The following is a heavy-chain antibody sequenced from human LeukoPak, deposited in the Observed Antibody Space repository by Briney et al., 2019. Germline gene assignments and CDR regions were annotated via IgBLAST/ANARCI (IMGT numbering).Heavy chain of an antibody. V-gene: IGHV1-8*01. Sequence: ASVKVSCKASGYTFTSYDINWVRQATGQGLEWMGWMNPNSGNTGYAQKFQGRVTMTRNTSISTAYMELSSLRSEDTAVYYCAIADGGYDYPNPYYYYGMDVWGQGTTVTVSS. D-gene: IGHD3-16*01. J-gene: IGHJ6*02. CDR1: GYTFTSYD. CDR3: AIADGGYDYPNPYYYYGMDV. CDR2: MNPNSGNT.